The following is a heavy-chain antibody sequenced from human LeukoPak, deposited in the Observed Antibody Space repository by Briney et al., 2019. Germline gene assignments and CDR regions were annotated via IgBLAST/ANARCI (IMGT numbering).Heavy chain of an antibody. CDR2: VYQSGIT. V-gene: IGHV4-39*01. J-gene: IGHJ4*02. CDR3: ARVVAPRVHDY. Sequence: SETLSLTCTVSGDSISGRTYYWAWIRQPPGKGLEWIGNVYQSGITYYTPSLRSRVTISMDTSNNQFSLNLTSVTAADTAVYYCARVVAPRVHDYWGRGTLVTVSS. D-gene: IGHD2-15*01. CDR1: GDSISGRTYY.